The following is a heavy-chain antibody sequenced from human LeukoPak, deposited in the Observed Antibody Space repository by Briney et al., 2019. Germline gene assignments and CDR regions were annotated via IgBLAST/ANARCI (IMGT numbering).Heavy chain of an antibody. V-gene: IGHV3-23*01. CDR2: ISGSGGST. CDR1: GFTFSSYA. J-gene: IGHJ4*02. D-gene: IGHD5-18*01. Sequence: PGGSLRLSCAASGFTFSSYAMSWVRQAPGKGLEWVSTISGSGGSTYYADSVKGRFTISRDNSKNTLYLQMNSLRAEDTAVYYCAEDPGIQLWPYYFDYWGQGTLVTVSS. CDR3: AEDPGIQLWPYYFDY.